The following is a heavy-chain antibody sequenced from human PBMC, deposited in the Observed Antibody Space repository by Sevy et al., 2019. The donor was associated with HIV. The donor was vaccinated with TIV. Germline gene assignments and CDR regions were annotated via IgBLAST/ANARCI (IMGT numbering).Heavy chain of an antibody. Sequence: SETLSLTCAVYGGSFSGYYWSWIRQPPGKGLEWIGEINHSGSTNYNPSLKSRVTISVDTSKNQFSLKLSSVTAADTAVYYCARGWFGYCSGGSCYGMDVWGQGTTLTVSS. D-gene: IGHD2-15*01. CDR2: INHSGST. CDR1: GGSFSGYY. J-gene: IGHJ6*02. CDR3: ARGWFGYCSGGSCYGMDV. V-gene: IGHV4-34*01.